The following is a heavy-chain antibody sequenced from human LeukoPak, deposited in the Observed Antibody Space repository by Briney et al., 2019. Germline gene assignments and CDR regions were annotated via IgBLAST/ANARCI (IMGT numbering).Heavy chain of an antibody. J-gene: IGHJ4*02. CDR2: ISTGGRNV. D-gene: IGHD4-17*01. CDR3: ARGATVTYYFDH. V-gene: IGHV3-48*03. CDR1: GFTFSDYE. Sequence: GGSLRLSCAASGFTFSDYEMNWVRQAPGKGLEWLSYISTGGRNVKYADSVKGRFTISRDNARSSLFLQMSNLRVEDTAVYFCARGATVTYYFDHWGQGILVAVSS.